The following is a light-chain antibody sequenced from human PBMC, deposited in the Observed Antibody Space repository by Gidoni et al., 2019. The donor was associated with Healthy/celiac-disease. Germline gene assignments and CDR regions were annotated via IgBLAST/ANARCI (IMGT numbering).Light chain of an antibody. V-gene: IGKV1-33*01. CDR2: DAS. Sequence: DIQMTQSPSSLSASVGDRVTITCQASQDISNYLNWYQQKPGKAPKLLIYDASNLETGVPSRFSGGGSGTDFTFTISSLQPEDIATYYCQQYDNLPFTFGPXTKVDIK. J-gene: IGKJ3*01. CDR1: QDISNY. CDR3: QQYDNLPFT.